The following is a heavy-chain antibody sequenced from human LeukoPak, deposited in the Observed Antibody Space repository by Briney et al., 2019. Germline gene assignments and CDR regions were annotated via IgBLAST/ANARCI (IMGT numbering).Heavy chain of an antibody. CDR3: AGDARDYDFWSGYFP. D-gene: IGHD3-3*01. CDR2: ISSSSSYI. Sequence: GGSLRLSCAASGFTFSSYNMNWVRQAPGKGLEWVSSISSSSSYIYYADSVKGRFTISRDNAKNSLYLQMNSLRAEDTAVYYCAGDARDYDFWSGYFPWGQGTLVTVSS. J-gene: IGHJ5*02. V-gene: IGHV3-21*01. CDR1: GFTFSSYN.